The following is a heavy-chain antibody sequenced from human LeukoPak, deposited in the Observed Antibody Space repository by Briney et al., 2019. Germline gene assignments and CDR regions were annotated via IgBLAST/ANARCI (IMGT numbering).Heavy chain of an antibody. CDR1: GYSISSGYY. J-gene: IGHJ4*02. CDR2: IYHSGST. V-gene: IGHV4-38-2*02. D-gene: IGHD3-9*01. Sequence: PSETLSLTCTVSGYSISSGYYWGWIRQPPGKGLEWIGSIYHSGSTYYNPSLKSRVTISVDKSKNQFSLKLSSVTAADTAVYYCARHTYYDILTGYYDYWGQGTLVTVSS. CDR3: ARHTYYDILTGYYDY.